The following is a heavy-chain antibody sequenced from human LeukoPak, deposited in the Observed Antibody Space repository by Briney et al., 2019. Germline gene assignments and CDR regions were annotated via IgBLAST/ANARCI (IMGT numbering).Heavy chain of an antibody. V-gene: IGHV1-2*02. CDR2: INPNSGGT. CDR1: AYTFTGYY. D-gene: IGHD2-2*01. CDR3: AREYIVVVPAANDGRWFDP. Sequence: ASVKLSCKASAYTFTGYYVHWVRQAPGQGLEWIGWINPNSGGTNYAQKFQGRVTMTRDTSISTAYMELSRLRSDDTAVYYCAREYIVVVPAANDGRWFDPWGQGTLVTVSP. J-gene: IGHJ5*02.